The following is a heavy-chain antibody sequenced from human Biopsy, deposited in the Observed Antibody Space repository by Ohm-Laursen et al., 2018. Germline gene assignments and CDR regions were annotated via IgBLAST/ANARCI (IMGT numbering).Heavy chain of an antibody. J-gene: IGHJ4*02. Sequence: GTLSLTCTVSGGSVRSPDHRWNWVRRAPGKGLEWIGNIYYSWTTLYNPSLSGRVTMDLDRSTNQFSLKLKSVTSADTAVYFCARAYFYGMGTSNYFLDSWGQGAPVTVSS. CDR1: GGSVRSPDHR. CDR3: ARAYFYGMGTSNYFLDS. V-gene: IGHV4-61*08. D-gene: IGHD3-10*01. CDR2: IYYSWTT.